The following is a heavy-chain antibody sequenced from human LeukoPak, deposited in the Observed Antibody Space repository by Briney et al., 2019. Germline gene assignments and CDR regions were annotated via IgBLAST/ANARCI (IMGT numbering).Heavy chain of an antibody. CDR1: GFTVSTDT. V-gene: IGHV3-21*01. Sequence: GGSLRLSCAASGFTVSTDTMNWVRQAPGKGLEWVSSISGSSTNMYYAASVKGRFTVSINNANNSQHLKMNSLRAEETAVYYCAIILITSFDYLGEGDLVTVSS. D-gene: IGHD3-10*01. CDR2: ISGSSTNM. J-gene: IGHJ4*02. CDR3: AIILITSFDY.